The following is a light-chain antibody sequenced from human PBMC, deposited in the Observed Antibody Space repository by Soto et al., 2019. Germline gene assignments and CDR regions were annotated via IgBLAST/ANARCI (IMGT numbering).Light chain of an antibody. CDR1: QSLVHTDGNTY. J-gene: IGKJ3*01. CDR2: KVS. V-gene: IGKV2-30*02. Sequence: DVVMTQSPLSLPVTPGHPASISCRSSQSLVHTDGNTYLSWFQQRPGQSPRRLIYKVSNRDSGVPDRFSGSGSGTDFTLKISRVEAEDVGVYYCMQGTHWPFTFGPGTKVDIK. CDR3: MQGTHWPFT.